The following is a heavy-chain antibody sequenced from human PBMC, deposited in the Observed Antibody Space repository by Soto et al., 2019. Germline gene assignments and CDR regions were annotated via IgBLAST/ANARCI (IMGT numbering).Heavy chain of an antibody. D-gene: IGHD2-21*02. CDR3: ARQRTSVVTQAYFDD. J-gene: IGHJ4*02. CDR2: IYYSGST. V-gene: IGHV4-39*01. CDR1: GGSINSRSYY. Sequence: LSLACTVSGGSINSRSYYWGWIRQSPGEGLEWIGSIYYSGSTYYNPSLKSRVAMSVDTSKNQFSLKLRSVSAADTAVYYCARQRTSVVTQAYFDDWGQGSLVTVSS.